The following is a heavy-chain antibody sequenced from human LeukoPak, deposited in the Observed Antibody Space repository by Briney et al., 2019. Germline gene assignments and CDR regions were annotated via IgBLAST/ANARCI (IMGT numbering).Heavy chain of an antibody. D-gene: IGHD3-22*01. CDR3: VGGDSRES. CDR1: GFTFNTYT. J-gene: IGHJ4*02. V-gene: IGHV3-21*01. CDR2: IGRSSIDK. Sequence: GGSLRLSCTASGFTFNTYTMNWARQAPGKGPEWISSIGRSSIDKYYADSVRGRFTISRDNAKNSLYVQMSSLRVEDTAVYYCVGGDSRESWGQGTLVTVSS.